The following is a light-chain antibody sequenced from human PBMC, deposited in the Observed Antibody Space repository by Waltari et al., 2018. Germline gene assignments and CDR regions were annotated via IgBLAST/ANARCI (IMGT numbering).Light chain of an antibody. J-gene: IGLJ2*01. CDR2: KDT. CDR3: HSADYSGTYRV. CDR1: AFPKQY. Sequence: YELTQPPPISVSQGQTARNTRPGAAFPKQYHHRYQQKPGQAPSLVIYKDTERPSGIPERFSGSSSGTTVTLTITGVQAEDESDYYCHSADYSGTYRVFGGGTKLTV. V-gene: IGLV3-25*03.